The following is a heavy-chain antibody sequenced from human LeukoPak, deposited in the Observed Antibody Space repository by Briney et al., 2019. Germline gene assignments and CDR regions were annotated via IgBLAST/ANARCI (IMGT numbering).Heavy chain of an antibody. D-gene: IGHD2-2*03. J-gene: IGHJ4*02. CDR1: GFTFSSCG. CDR2: IRYDGSNK. CDR3: AKDFAGYCSGTSCYPSDY. V-gene: IGHV3-30*02. Sequence: PGGSLRHSCAASGFTFSSCGMHWVRQAPGKGLEWVAFIRYDGSNKYYADSVKGRFTISRDNSKNTLYLQMNSLRAEDTAVYYCAKDFAGYCSGTSCYPSDYWGQGTLVTVSS.